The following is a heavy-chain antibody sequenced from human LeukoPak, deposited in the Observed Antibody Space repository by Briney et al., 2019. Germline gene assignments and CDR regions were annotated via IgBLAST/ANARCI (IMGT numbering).Heavy chain of an antibody. CDR2: IYYTGNT. V-gene: IGHV4-31*03. CDR1: GGFISSGGYY. J-gene: IGHJ4*02. Sequence: SQTLSLTCTVAGGFISSGGYYWSWLRQCPGKGLEWLGYIYYTGNTYYNPSLKSRVAISVDTSKNQFSLKLTSVTAADTAVYYCARDNSGVLDYWGQGTLVTVSS. CDR3: ARDNSGVLDY. D-gene: IGHD3-10*01.